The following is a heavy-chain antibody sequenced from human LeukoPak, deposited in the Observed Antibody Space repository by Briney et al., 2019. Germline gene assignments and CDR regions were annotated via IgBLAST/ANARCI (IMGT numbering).Heavy chain of an antibody. V-gene: IGHV1-18*01. CDR3: ARQIAAAGIYWFDP. J-gene: IGHJ5*02. CDR1: GGTFSSYA. CDR2: ISAYNGNT. Sequence: ASVKVSCKASGGTFSSYAISWVRQAPGQGLEWMGWISAYNGNTNYAQKLQGRVTMTTDTSTSTAYMELRSLRSDDTAVYYCARQIAAAGIYWFDPWGQGTLVTVSS. D-gene: IGHD6-13*01.